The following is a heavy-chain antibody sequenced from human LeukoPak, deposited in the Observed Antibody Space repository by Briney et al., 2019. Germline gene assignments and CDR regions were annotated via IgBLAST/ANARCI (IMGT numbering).Heavy chain of an antibody. CDR1: GFTFDDYA. J-gene: IGHJ4*02. CDR3: ANMLDLPF. V-gene: IGHV3-74*01. Sequence: GGSLRLSCAASGFTFDDYAMHWVRQAPGKGLEWVSCIKNDGSTTFYADAVKGRFTISRDNAKNTLYLQMDSLRAEDTGLFYCANMLDLPFCGQGTLVTVSS. D-gene: IGHD2-2*03. CDR2: IKNDGSTT.